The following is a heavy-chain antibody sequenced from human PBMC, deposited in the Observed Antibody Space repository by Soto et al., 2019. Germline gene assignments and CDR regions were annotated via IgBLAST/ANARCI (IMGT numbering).Heavy chain of an antibody. CDR3: ARGCTNGVCTSSYYYYGMDV. CDR2: ISSSSSYI. J-gene: IGHJ6*02. Sequence: PGGSLRLSCADSGFTFSRYSMNWVRQAPGKGLEWVSSISSSSSYIYYADSVKGRFTISRDNAKNSLYLQMNSLRAEDTTVYYCARGCTNGVCTSSYYYYGMDVWGQGTTVTVSS. CDR1: GFTFSRYS. D-gene: IGHD2-8*01. V-gene: IGHV3-21*01.